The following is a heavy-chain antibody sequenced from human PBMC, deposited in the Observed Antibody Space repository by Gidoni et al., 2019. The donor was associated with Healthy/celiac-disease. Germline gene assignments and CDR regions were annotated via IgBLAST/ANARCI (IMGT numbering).Heavy chain of an antibody. D-gene: IGHD3-22*01. Sequence: EVQLVESGGGLVQPGGSLRLSCAASGFTFSSYWMHWVRQAPGKGLVWVSRINSDGSSTSYADSVKGRFTISRDNAKNTLYLQMNSLRAEDTAVYYCARGGYYDSSGYYDYYYYGMDVWGQGTTVTVSS. CDR2: INSDGSST. CDR3: ARGGYYDSSGYYDYYYYGMDV. J-gene: IGHJ6*02. V-gene: IGHV3-74*01. CDR1: GFTFSSYW.